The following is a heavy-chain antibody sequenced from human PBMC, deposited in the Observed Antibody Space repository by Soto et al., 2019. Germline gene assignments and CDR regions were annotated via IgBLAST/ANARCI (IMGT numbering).Heavy chain of an antibody. V-gene: IGHV4-4*02. Sequence: SETLSLTCTLSGGSVRAPDWWNWVRQSPDKGLEWIAEVHISGHSNYNPSLRSRVSVSIDGSKNQFYLNLNSVTAADTAIYYCARVRQGCSANNCYFDPWGQGTQVTVSS. CDR3: ARVRQGCSANNCYFDP. CDR1: GGSVRAPDW. CDR2: VHISGHS. D-gene: IGHD1-1*01. J-gene: IGHJ5*01.